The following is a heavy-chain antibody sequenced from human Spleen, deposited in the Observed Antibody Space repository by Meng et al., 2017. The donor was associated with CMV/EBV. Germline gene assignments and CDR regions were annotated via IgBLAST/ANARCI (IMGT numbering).Heavy chain of an antibody. CDR2: IKYDGSKK. D-gene: IGHD6-19*01. J-gene: IGHJ6*02. Sequence: GESLKISCAASGFKFSDYYMAWVRQAPGKGLEWLANIKYDGSKKYYADSVKGRFTISRDNAKSSLYLQMNSLRAEDTALYYCAREDGSAWYGGHYCYSYGMDVWGQGTTVTVSS. CDR3: AREDGSAWYGGHYCYSYGMDV. V-gene: IGHV3-7*01. CDR1: GFKFSDYY.